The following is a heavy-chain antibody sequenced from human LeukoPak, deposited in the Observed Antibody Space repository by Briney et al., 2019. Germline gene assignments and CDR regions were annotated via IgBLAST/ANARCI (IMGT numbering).Heavy chain of an antibody. D-gene: IGHD2-21*02. Sequence: ASVKVSCKASGYTFTSYGMSWVRQAPGQGLEWMGWINTNTGNPKSAQGFTERFVFSLDASVSTAYLQIRSLKAEDTAVYYCARSYGAFEGDTYYYYGMDVWGQGTTVTVSS. J-gene: IGHJ6*02. CDR1: GYTFTSYG. V-gene: IGHV7-4-1*01. CDR2: INTNTGNP. CDR3: ARSYGAFEGDTYYYYGMDV.